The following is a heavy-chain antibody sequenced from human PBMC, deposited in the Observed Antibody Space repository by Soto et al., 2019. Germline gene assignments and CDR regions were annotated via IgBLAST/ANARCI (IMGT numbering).Heavy chain of an antibody. J-gene: IGHJ5*02. CDR1: GFTFSSYG. Sequence: PGGSLRLSCAAPGFTFSSYGMHWVRQAPGKGLEWVAGIWYDGSNKYYADSVKGRFTISRDNSKNTLYLQMNSLRAEDTAVYYCARDSLRYCSSTSCYYDPWGQGTLVTVSS. CDR3: ARDSLRYCSSTSCYYDP. D-gene: IGHD2-2*01. V-gene: IGHV3-33*01. CDR2: IWYDGSNK.